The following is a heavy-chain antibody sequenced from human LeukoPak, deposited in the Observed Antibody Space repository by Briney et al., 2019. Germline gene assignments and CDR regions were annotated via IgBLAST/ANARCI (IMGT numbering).Heavy chain of an antibody. CDR2: IYHSGST. V-gene: IGHV4-30-2*01. Sequence: SETLSLTCAVSGGSISSGGHSWSWIRQPPGKGLEWIGYIYHSGSTYYNPSLKSRVTISVDRSKNQFSLKLSSVTAADTAVYYCARERHYTMDVWGQGTTVTVSS. J-gene: IGHJ6*02. CDR1: GGSISSGGHS. D-gene: IGHD3-10*01. CDR3: ARERHYTMDV.